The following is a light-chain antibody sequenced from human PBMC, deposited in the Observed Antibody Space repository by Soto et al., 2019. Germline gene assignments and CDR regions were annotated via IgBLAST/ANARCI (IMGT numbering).Light chain of an antibody. V-gene: IGKV3-20*01. Sequence: EIVLTQSPATLSLSPWERATLSFRASQSVSSRSLAWYQQKPGQAPRLLISDASNRAADIPDRFSGSGSGTDFTLTINRLEPEDFAVYYCQKYAGSPRKFGQGTKVDIK. CDR2: DAS. CDR3: QKYAGSPRK. CDR1: QSVSSRS. J-gene: IGKJ1*01.